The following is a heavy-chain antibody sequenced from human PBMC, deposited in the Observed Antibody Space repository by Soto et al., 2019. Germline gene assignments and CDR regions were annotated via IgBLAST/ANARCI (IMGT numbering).Heavy chain of an antibody. D-gene: IGHD3-10*01. CDR2: IIHNFGTA. Sequence: SVRVSCKGSRGTFRSCAIRWVRQACGQGLKWMGGIIHNFGTANYAQKIQGRVTMTAEEPPSTAYMELSSLRYEGTAVYYCASARGAFDIWGQGTMVTVSS. CDR1: RGTFRSCA. CDR3: ASARGAFDI. J-gene: IGHJ3*02. V-gene: IGHV1-69*13.